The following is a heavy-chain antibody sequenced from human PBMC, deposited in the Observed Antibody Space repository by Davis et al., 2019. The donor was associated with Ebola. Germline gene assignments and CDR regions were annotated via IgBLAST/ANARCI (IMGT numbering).Heavy chain of an antibody. J-gene: IGHJ4*02. Sequence: SETLSLTCTVSGGSISSSSYYWGWIRQPPGKGLEGIGEINHSGSTNYNPSLKSRVTISVDTSKNQFSLKLSSVTAADTAVYYCARGRYYYDSSGYWTYWGQGTLVTVSS. CDR1: GGSISSSSYY. CDR3: ARGRYYYDSSGYWTY. CDR2: INHSGST. D-gene: IGHD3-22*01. V-gene: IGHV4-39*07.